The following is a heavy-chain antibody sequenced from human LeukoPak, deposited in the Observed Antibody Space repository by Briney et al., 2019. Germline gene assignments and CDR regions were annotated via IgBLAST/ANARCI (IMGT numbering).Heavy chain of an antibody. CDR3: ARALAGTFWADWSEYDY. CDR1: GYTFTSYD. CDR2: MNPNSGNT. V-gene: IGHV1-8*02. Sequence: GASVKVSCKASGYTFTSYDINWVRQATGQGLEWMGWMNPNSGNTGYAQKFQGRVTMTTDTSTSTAYMELRSLRSDDTAVYYCARALAGTFWADWSEYDYWGQGTLVTVSS. J-gene: IGHJ4*02. D-gene: IGHD6-19*01.